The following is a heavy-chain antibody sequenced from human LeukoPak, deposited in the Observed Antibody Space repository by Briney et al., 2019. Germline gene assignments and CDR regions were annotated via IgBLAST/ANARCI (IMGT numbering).Heavy chain of an antibody. Sequence: PGGSLRLSCAAARFTFSSFTMHWVRHAPGKGLEWFSSISSWSTYKDYADSVKGRFTISRDNAKNTLYLQMNSLGVDDTAVYYCARDISRSPRDYWGQGTLVTVSS. CDR2: ISSWSTYK. D-gene: IGHD3-9*01. V-gene: IGHV3-21*01. CDR3: ARDISRSPRDY. CDR1: RFTFSSFT. J-gene: IGHJ4*02.